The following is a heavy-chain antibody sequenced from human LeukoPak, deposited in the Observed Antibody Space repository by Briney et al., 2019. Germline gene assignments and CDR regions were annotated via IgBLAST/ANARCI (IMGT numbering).Heavy chain of an antibody. V-gene: IGHV1-8*03. CDR2: MNPNSGNT. D-gene: IGHD2-2*01. CDR1: GYTFTSYD. CDR3: ARGPAVPAANFYYYYYYMDV. J-gene: IGHJ6*03. Sequence: ASVKVSCKASGYTFTSYDINWVRQATGQGLEWMGWMNPNSGNTGYAQKFQGRVTITRNTSISTAYMELSSLRSEDTAVYYCARGPAVPAANFYYYYYYMDVWGKGTTVTVSS.